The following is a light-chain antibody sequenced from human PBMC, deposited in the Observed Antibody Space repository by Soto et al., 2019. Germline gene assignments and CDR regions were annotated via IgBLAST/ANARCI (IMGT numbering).Light chain of an antibody. CDR3: QKYNSAPWT. J-gene: IGKJ1*01. CDR2: AAS. CDR1: QGISSY. Sequence: IRMSQSPSSVSASTGDRVTITCRASQGISSYLAWYQQKPGKAPKLLIYAASTLQSGVPSRFSGSGSGTDFTLTISSLQPEDVATYYCQKYNSAPWTFGQGTKVDI. V-gene: IGKV1-27*01.